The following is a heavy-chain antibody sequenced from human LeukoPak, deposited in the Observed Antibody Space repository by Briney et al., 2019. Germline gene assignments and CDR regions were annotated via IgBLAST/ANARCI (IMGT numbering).Heavy chain of an antibody. J-gene: IGHJ5*02. CDR2: IYYSGST. D-gene: IGHD3-22*01. CDR3: AREVGNHYDSSGYRNWFDP. Sequence: SSETLSLTCTVSGGSISSYYWSWIWQPPGKGLEWIGYIYYSGSTNYNPSLKSRVTISVDTSKNQFSLKLSSVTAADPAVYYCAREVGNHYDSSGYRNWFDPWGQGTLVTVSS. CDR1: GGSISSYY. V-gene: IGHV4-59*01.